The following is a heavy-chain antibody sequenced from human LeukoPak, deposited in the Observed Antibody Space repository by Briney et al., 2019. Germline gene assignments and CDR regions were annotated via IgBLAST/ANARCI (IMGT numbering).Heavy chain of an antibody. Sequence: SVKVSCKASGGTFSSYAISWVRQAPGQGLEWMGGIIPIFGTANYAQKFQGRVTMTRGTSTSTVYMELSSLRSEDTAVYYCARPPEGTGTNYYGMDVWGQGTTVTVSS. D-gene: IGHD1-1*01. J-gene: IGHJ6*02. CDR2: IIPIFGTA. V-gene: IGHV1-69*05. CDR3: ARPPEGTGTNYYGMDV. CDR1: GGTFSSYA.